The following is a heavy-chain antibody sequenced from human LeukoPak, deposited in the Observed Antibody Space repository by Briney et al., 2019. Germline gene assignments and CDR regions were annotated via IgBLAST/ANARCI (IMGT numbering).Heavy chain of an antibody. CDR1: GGSFSGYY. CDR2: TNHSGST. Sequence: KPSETLSLTCAVYGGSFSGYYWSWIRQPPGKGLEWIGETNHSGSTNYNPSLKSRVTISVDTSKNQFSLKLSSVTAADTAVYYCARRYDYVWGSYRYKGSYFDYWGQGTLVTVSS. J-gene: IGHJ4*02. V-gene: IGHV4-34*01. D-gene: IGHD3-16*02. CDR3: ARRYDYVWGSYRYKGSYFDY.